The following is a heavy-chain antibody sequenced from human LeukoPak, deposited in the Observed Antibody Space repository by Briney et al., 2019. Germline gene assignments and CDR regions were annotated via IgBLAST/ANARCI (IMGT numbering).Heavy chain of an antibody. CDR2: ISYDGSNK. V-gene: IGHV3-30*18. Sequence: PGGSLRLSCAASGFTFSSHGMHWVRQAPGKGLEWVAVISYDGSNKYYADSVKGRFTISRDNSKNTLYLQMNSLRAEDTAVYYCAKDQGGYSYGWGVFDYWGQGTLVTVSS. CDR1: GFTFSSHG. J-gene: IGHJ4*02. CDR3: AKDQGGYSYGWGVFDY. D-gene: IGHD5-18*01.